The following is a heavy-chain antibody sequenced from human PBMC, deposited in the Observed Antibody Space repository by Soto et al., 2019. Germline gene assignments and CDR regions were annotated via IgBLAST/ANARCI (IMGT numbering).Heavy chain of an antibody. Sequence: GGSLRLSCAASGFTFSSYGMHWVRQAPGKGLERVAVIWYDGSNKYYADSVKGRFTISRDNSKNTLYLQMNSLRAEDTAVYYCARDGPGGLPYCSSTSCFPRHYYYGMDVWGQGTTVTVSS. CDR2: IWYDGSNK. V-gene: IGHV3-33*01. CDR3: ARDGPGGLPYCSSTSCFPRHYYYGMDV. J-gene: IGHJ6*02. D-gene: IGHD2-2*01. CDR1: GFTFSSYG.